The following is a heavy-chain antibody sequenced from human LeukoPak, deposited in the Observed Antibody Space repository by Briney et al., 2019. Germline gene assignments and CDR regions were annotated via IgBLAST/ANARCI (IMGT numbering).Heavy chain of an antibody. CDR2: ISAYNGNT. V-gene: IGHV1-18*01. J-gene: IGHJ4*02. Sequence: ASVKVSCKASGCTFASYGVTWVRQAPGQGLEWMGWISAYNGNTNYAQKLQGRVTMTTDTSTSTAYMELRSLRSDDTAVYYCARQVDSTMALPDYWGQGTLVTVSS. D-gene: IGHD3-10*01. CDR1: GCTFASYG. CDR3: ARQVDSTMALPDY.